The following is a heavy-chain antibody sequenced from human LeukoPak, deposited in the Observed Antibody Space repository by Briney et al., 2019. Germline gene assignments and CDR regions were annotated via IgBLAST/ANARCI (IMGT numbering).Heavy chain of an antibody. CDR1: GGTFSSYA. CDR3: ARRPYSSGFDP. D-gene: IGHD6-25*01. V-gene: IGHV1-69*04. Sequence: GASVKVSCKASGGTFSSYAISWVRQAPGQGLEWMGRIIPILGIANYAQKFQGRVTITADKSTSTAYMELSSLKASDTAMYYCARRPYSSGFDPWGQGTLVTVSS. J-gene: IGHJ5*02. CDR2: IIPILGIA.